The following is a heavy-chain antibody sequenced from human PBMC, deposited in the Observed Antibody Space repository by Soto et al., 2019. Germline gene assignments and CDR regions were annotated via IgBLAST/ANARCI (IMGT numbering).Heavy chain of an antibody. CDR3: ARGGKNSELVTIFGVVIIGYNWFDP. V-gene: IGHV4-59*01. Sequence: DTLSLTCTVSGASIRSTYWSWIRQSPGKGLEWIGYIYYSGTTNYNPSLNNRVTISVDTSKNQLSLNLTSVTAADTAVYYCARGGKNSELVTIFGVVIIGYNWFDPWGQGTLVTVSS. D-gene: IGHD3-3*01. J-gene: IGHJ5*02. CDR2: IYYSGTT. CDR1: GASIRSTY.